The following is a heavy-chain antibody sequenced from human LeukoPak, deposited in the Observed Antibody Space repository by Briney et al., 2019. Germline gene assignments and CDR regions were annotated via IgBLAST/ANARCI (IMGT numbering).Heavy chain of an antibody. Sequence: ASVKVSCKASGYTFTSYGINWVRQAPGQGLEWMGWISAQHGQTEYAPNSQDRVTMTTDTSTTTAYMELRSLRSDDTAVYYCARGGHQKHPENWFDPWGQGTLVTVSS. J-gene: IGHJ5*02. CDR2: ISAQHGQT. V-gene: IGHV1-18*01. CDR3: ARGGHQKHPENWFDP. CDR1: GYTFTSYG.